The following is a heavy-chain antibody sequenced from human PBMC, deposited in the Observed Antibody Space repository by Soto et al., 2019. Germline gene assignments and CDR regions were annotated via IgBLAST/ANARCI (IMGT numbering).Heavy chain of an antibody. D-gene: IGHD3-22*01. Sequence: ASVNVSCKASGYTFTSYGISWVRQAPGQGLEWMGWISAYNGNTNYAQKLQGRVTMTTDTSTSTAYMELRSLRSDDTAVYYCARALEYYYDSSGTGHWGQGTLVTVSS. V-gene: IGHV1-18*01. J-gene: IGHJ1*01. CDR2: ISAYNGNT. CDR3: ARALEYYYDSSGTGH. CDR1: GYTFTSYG.